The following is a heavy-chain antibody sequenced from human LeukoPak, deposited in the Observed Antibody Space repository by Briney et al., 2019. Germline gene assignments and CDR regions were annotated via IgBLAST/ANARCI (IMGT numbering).Heavy chain of an antibody. J-gene: IGHJ3*02. CDR1: GFTFSSYG. V-gene: IGHV3-33*01. CDR3: ARGATWIQLWLRAFDI. D-gene: IGHD5-18*01. CDR2: IWYDGSNK. Sequence: GGSLRLSCAASGFTFSSYGMHWVRQAPGEGLEWVAVIWYDGSNKYYADSVKGRFTISRDNSKNTLYLQMNSLRAEDTAVYYCARGATWIQLWLRAFDIWGQGTMVTVSS.